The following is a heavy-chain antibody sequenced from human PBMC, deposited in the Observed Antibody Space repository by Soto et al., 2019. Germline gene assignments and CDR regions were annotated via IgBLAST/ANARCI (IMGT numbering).Heavy chain of an antibody. CDR3: ARDPRLQLWFGELNPLDYYYYGMDV. CDR2: IIPIFGTA. J-gene: IGHJ6*02. V-gene: IGHV1-69*13. Sequence: GASVKFSCKASGGTFSSYAISWVRQAPGQGLEWMGGIIPIFGTANYAQKFQGRVTITADESTSTAYMELSSLRSEDTAVYYCARDPRLQLWFGELNPLDYYYYGMDVWGQGTTVTAP. D-gene: IGHD3-10*01. CDR1: GGTFSSYA.